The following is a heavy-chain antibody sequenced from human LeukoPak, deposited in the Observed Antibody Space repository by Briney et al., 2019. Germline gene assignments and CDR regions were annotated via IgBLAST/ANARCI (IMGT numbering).Heavy chain of an antibody. CDR3: ARDRRGHYASGSFSDFDY. D-gene: IGHD3-10*01. Sequence: GGSLRLSCAASGFTFSSYSMNWVRQAPGKGLEWVSSISSSSSYIYYADSVKGRFTISRDNAKNSLYLQMNSLRAEDTAVYYCARDRRGHYASGSFSDFDYWGQGTLVAVSS. CDR2: ISSSSSYI. CDR1: GFTFSSYS. J-gene: IGHJ4*02. V-gene: IGHV3-21*01.